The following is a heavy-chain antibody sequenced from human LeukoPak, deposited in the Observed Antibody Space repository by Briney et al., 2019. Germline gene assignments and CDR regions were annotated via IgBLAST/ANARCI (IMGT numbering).Heavy chain of an antibody. CDR1: GFIFTSYS. CDR3: ARQGDLDY. D-gene: IGHD3-16*01. V-gene: IGHV3-48*02. Sequence: GASLRLSCAASGFIFTSYSMNWVRQAPGKGLEFVSSISSKSSATYYADSVKGRFTISRDNAKNSMYLQMNSLRDEDTAVYYCARQGDLDYWGQGTLVTVCS. J-gene: IGHJ4*02. CDR2: ISSKSSAT.